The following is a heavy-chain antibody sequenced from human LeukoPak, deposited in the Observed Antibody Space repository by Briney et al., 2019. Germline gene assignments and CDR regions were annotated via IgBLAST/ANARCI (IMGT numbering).Heavy chain of an antibody. J-gene: IGHJ4*02. Sequence: GGSLRLSCAASGYTFSNAWMSWVRQAPGKGLEWVGRIKSKTDGGTTDYAAPVKGRFTISRDDSKNTLYLQMNSLKTEDTAVYYCTTGWYGDYLDYWGQGTLVTVSS. D-gene: IGHD4-17*01. CDR1: GYTFSNAW. CDR3: TTGWYGDYLDY. CDR2: IKSKTDGGTT. V-gene: IGHV3-15*01.